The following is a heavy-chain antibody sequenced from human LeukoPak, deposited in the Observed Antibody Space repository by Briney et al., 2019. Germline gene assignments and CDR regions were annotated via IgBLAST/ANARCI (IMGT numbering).Heavy chain of an antibody. CDR3: AKGTLRGSSNWYHHGMDV. Sequence: GGSLRLSCVASGFTFSNYAMSWVRQAPGKGLEWVSGISDSGGRTYNADSVKGRFTISRDNSKNTLYLQMNSLRVEDTAVYYCAKGTLRGSSNWYHHGMDVWGQGTTVTVSS. D-gene: IGHD6-13*01. V-gene: IGHV3-23*01. CDR2: ISDSGGRT. CDR1: GFTFSNYA. J-gene: IGHJ6*02.